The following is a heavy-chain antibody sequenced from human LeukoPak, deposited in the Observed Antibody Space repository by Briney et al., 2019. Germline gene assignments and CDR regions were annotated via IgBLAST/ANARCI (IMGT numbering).Heavy chain of an antibody. CDR2: IIPIFGTA. J-gene: IGHJ6*03. CDR3: ARGPEGYYYYYYMDV. Sequence: GASVKVSCKASGGTFTSYAISWVRQAPGQGVEWMGGIIPIFGTANYAQKFQGRVTITADKSTSTAYMELSSLRSEDTAVYYCARGPEGYYYYYYMDVWGKGTTVTISS. V-gene: IGHV1-69*06. CDR1: GGTFTSYA.